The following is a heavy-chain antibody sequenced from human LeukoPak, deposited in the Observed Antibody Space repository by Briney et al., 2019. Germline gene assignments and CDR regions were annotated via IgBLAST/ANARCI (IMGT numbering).Heavy chain of an antibody. Sequence: ASVKVSCKASGYTFTSYDIHWVRQATGQGLEWMGWMNPNSGNTGYAQKFQGRVTMTRNTSISTAYMELSSLRSEDTAVYYCARGWSTTGVATIYYYYYGMDVWGQGTTVTVSS. J-gene: IGHJ6*02. CDR3: ARGWSTTGVATIYYYYYGMDV. V-gene: IGHV1-8*01. D-gene: IGHD5-12*01. CDR1: GYTFTSYD. CDR2: MNPNSGNT.